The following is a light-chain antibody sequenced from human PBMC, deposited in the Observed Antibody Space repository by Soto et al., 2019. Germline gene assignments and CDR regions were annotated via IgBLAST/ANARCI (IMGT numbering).Light chain of an antibody. CDR3: QQSYSSPIT. Sequence: DIQMTQSPASLAASVVDRFTITFLASQSISSYLNWYQQKPGKAPKLLIYAASSLQSGVPSRFSGSGSGTDFTLTISSLQPEDFATYYCQQSYSSPITFGQGNDWRL. CDR2: AAS. J-gene: IGKJ5*01. CDR1: QSISSY. V-gene: IGKV1-39*01.